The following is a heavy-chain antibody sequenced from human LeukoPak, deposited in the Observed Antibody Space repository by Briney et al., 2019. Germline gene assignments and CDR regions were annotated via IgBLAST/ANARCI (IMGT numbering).Heavy chain of an antibody. CDR1: GYTFTGYY. Sequence: LWGSVKVSCKASGYTFTGYYMHWVRQAPGQGLEWMGWINSNSGGTNYAQKFQGRVTMTRDTSISTAYMELSGLRSDDTAVYYCARVRLIAVAGSRTYYFDYWGQGTLVTVSS. CDR2: INSNSGGT. J-gene: IGHJ4*02. V-gene: IGHV1-2*02. CDR3: ARVRLIAVAGSRTYYFDY. D-gene: IGHD6-19*01.